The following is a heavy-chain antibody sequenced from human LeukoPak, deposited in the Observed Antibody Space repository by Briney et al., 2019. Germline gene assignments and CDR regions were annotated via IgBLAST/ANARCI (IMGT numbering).Heavy chain of an antibody. CDR2: ISYDGSNK. Sequence: GGSLRLSCAASGFTFSSYAMHWVRQALGKGLEWVAVISYDGSNKYYADSVKGRFTISRDNSKNTLYLQMNGLRAEDTAVYYCARDSCGGDCSIPGYFDYWGQGTLVTVSS. D-gene: IGHD2-21*02. CDR1: GFTFSSYA. J-gene: IGHJ4*02. CDR3: ARDSCGGDCSIPGYFDY. V-gene: IGHV3-30-3*01.